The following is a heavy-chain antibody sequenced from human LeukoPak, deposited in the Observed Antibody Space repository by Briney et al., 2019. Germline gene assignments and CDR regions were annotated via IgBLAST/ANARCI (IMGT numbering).Heavy chain of an antibody. J-gene: IGHJ6*02. CDR3: ARDGGRGGSRWDGMDV. D-gene: IGHD4-23*01. CDR1: GGSISSSSYY. Sequence: SETLSLTCTVSGGSISSSSYYWGWIRQPPGKGLEWIGSIYYSGSTYYNPSLKSRVTISVDTSKNQFSLKLSSVTAADTAVYYCARDGGRGGSRWDGMDVWGQGTTVTVSS. V-gene: IGHV4-39*07. CDR2: IYYSGST.